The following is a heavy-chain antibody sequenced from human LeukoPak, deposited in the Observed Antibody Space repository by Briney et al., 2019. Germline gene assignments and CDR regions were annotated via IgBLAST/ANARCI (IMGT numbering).Heavy chain of an antibody. CDR2: IYYSGST. CDR3: ASGPVRYFHWGLHYYYYYMDV. D-gene: IGHD3-9*01. CDR1: GGSISSYY. J-gene: IGHJ6*03. V-gene: IGHV4-59*12. Sequence: PSGTLSLTCTVSGGSISSYYWSWIRQPPGKGLEWIGHIYYSGSTNDYPSLARRVTIFLDTSKNQCFLKLRSVTAADTAVYYCASGPVRYFHWGLHYYYYYMDVWGKGTTVTVSS.